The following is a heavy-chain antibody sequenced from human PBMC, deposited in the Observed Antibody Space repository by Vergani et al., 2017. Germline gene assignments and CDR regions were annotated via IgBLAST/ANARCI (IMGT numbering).Heavy chain of an antibody. J-gene: IGHJ6*02. D-gene: IGHD6-13*01. CDR1: GGSFSGYY. Sequence: QVQLQQWGAGLLKPSETLSLTCAVYGGSFSGYYWSWIRQPPGKGLEWIGEINHSGSTNYNPSLKSRVTISVDTSKNQFSLKLSSVTDADTAVYYCARVIAAPFYYYYGMDVWGQGTTVTVSS. V-gene: IGHV4-34*01. CDR3: ARVIAAPFYYYYGMDV. CDR2: INHSGST.